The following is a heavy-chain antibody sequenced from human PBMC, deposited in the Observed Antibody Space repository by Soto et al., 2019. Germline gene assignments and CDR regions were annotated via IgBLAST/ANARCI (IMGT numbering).Heavy chain of an antibody. CDR3: AKDRRGVMDV. CDR2: VSESGRST. D-gene: IGHD3-10*01. Sequence: EVQLLESGGGLVQPGGSLRLSCAASGFTFSNYYMSWVRQAPEQGLEWVSAVSESGRSTYYADSVKGRFTISRDNSKNTLDLQMNSLRAEDTAVYFCAKDRRGVMDVWGQGTTVTVSS. J-gene: IGHJ6*02. V-gene: IGHV3-23*01. CDR1: GFTFSNYY.